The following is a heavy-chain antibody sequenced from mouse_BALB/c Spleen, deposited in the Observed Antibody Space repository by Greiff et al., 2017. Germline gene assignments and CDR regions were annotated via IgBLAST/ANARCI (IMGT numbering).Heavy chain of an antibody. D-gene: IGHD1-2*01. CDR3: ARNYYGYSFAY. CDR1: GFSLSTSGMG. Sequence: QVTLKESGPGILQPSQTLSLTCSFSGFSLSTSGMGVSWIRQPSGKGLEWLAHIYWDDDKRYNPSLKSRLTISKDTSSNQVFLKITSVDTADTATYYCARNYYGYSFAYWGQGTLVTVSA. J-gene: IGHJ3*01. V-gene: IGHV8-12*01. CDR2: IYWDDDK.